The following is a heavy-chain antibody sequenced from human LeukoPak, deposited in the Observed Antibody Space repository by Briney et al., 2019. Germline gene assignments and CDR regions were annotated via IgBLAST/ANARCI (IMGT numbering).Heavy chain of an antibody. Sequence: SGGSLRLSCAASGFTFSNYAMSWVRQAPGKGLEWVSAISGSGGRTYYADSAKGRFTISRDNSKNTLYLQMNSLRAEDTAVYNCARDGGSYELDYWGQGTLVTVSS. CDR2: ISGSGGRT. J-gene: IGHJ4*02. CDR1: GFTFSNYA. CDR3: ARDGGSYELDY. D-gene: IGHD1-26*01. V-gene: IGHV3-23*01.